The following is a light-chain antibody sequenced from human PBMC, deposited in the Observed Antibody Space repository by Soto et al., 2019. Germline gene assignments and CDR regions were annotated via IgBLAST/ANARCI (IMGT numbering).Light chain of an antibody. CDR3: HQYGNSPLT. CDR2: GAS. CDR1: ESVRSNY. Sequence: EIVLTQSPGTLSLSPGDRATLYCRASESVRSNYLAWYQQIPGQAPRLLIYGASSRAPGIPDRFSGSGSGTDFTLTISRLEPEDFAVYFCHQYGNSPLTFGQGTKVEIK. V-gene: IGKV3-20*01. J-gene: IGKJ1*01.